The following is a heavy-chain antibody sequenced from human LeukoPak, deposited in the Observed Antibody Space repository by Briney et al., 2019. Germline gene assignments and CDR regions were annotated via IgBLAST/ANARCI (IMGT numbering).Heavy chain of an antibody. CDR1: GGSFSGYY. CDR2: INHSGST. Sequence: SGTLSLTCAVYGGSFSGYYWSWIRQPPGKGLEWIGEINHSGSTNYNPSLKSRVTISVDTSKNQFSLKLSSVTAADTAVYYCAGLKLAVAGTEGYFDYWGQGTLVTVSS. CDR3: AGLKLAVAGTEGYFDY. V-gene: IGHV4-34*01. D-gene: IGHD6-19*01. J-gene: IGHJ4*02.